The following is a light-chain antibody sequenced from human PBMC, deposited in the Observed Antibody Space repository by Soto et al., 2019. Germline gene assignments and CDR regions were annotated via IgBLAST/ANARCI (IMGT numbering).Light chain of an antibody. CDR2: WAS. CDR1: QGVLYSSNNKNY. CDR3: QQYYSTPIT. V-gene: IGKV4-1*01. Sequence: DIVMTQSPDSLAVSLAKRATITGKSTQGVLYSSNNKNYLAWYQQKPGQPPKLLIYWASTRESGVPDRFSGSGSGTDFTLTISSLQAEDVAVYYCQQYYSTPITFGQGTRLEIK. J-gene: IGKJ5*01.